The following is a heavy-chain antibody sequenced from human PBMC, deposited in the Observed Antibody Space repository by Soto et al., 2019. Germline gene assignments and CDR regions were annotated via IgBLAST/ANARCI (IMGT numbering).Heavy chain of an antibody. Sequence: PGESLKISCKGSGYSFTSYWIGWVRQMPGKGLEWMGIIYPGDSDTRYSPSFQVQVTISADKSISTAYLQLSSLKASDTAMYYCARQSVAGHYYYYGMDVWGQGTTVT. D-gene: IGHD6-19*01. V-gene: IGHV5-51*01. CDR2: IYPGDSDT. CDR3: ARQSVAGHYYYYGMDV. CDR1: GYSFTSYW. J-gene: IGHJ6*02.